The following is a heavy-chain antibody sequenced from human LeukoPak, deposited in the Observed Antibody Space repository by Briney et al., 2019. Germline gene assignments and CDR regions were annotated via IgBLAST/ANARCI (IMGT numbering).Heavy chain of an antibody. CDR2: ISWNRGSI. J-gene: IGHJ6*02. CDR3: AKDIGGYASYYYYYGMDV. CDR1: GFTFDNYA. Sequence: GGSLRLSCAASGFTFDNYAMRWVRQAPGKGLEWVSGISWNRGSIGYADSVKGRFTISRDNAKNSLYLQMNSLRAEDTAWYYCAKDIGGYASYYYYYGMDVWGQGTTVTVSS. D-gene: IGHD3-16*01. V-gene: IGHV3-9*01.